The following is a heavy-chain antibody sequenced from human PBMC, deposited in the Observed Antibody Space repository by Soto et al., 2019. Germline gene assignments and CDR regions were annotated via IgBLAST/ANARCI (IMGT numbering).Heavy chain of an antibody. Sequence: VQLQASGPGLVKPSETLSLTCTVSGGSISSYYWSWIRQPPGKGLEWIGYIYYSGSTNYNPSLKSRVTISVDTSKNQFSLKLSSVTAADTAVYYCARRYGYSFDYWGQGTLVTVSS. J-gene: IGHJ4*02. CDR1: GGSISSYY. CDR2: IYYSGST. V-gene: IGHV4-59*08. D-gene: IGHD1-1*01. CDR3: ARRYGYSFDY.